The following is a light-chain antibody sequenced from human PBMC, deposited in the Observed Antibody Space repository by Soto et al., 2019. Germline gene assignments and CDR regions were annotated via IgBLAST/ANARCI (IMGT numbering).Light chain of an antibody. CDR2: GAS. CDR1: QSLYSN. CDR3: QQYSEWPPLT. Sequence: EIAMTQSPATLSVSPGERATLSCRASQSLYSNLAWYQQKPGQAPRLLIYGASTRAAGVPARFSGSGSGTEFTLTISSLQSEDFAVYYCQQYSEWPPLTFGGGTNVDIK. J-gene: IGKJ4*01. V-gene: IGKV3-15*01.